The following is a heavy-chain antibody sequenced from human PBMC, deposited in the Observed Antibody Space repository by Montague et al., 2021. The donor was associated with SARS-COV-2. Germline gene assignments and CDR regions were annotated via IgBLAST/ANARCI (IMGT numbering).Heavy chain of an antibody. D-gene: IGHD3-9*01. J-gene: IGHJ4*02. CDR1: GFSLSTSGMR. CDR3: ARSYYDILTAYYTPFDY. V-gene: IGHV2-70*04. CDR2: XXWDDDK. Sequence: PALVKPTQTLTLTCTFSGFSLSTSGMRASWIRQPPGKALEWPARXXWDDDKFYSTSLKTRLTISKDTSKNQVALTMTNMDPVDTATYYCARSYYDILTAYYTPFDYWGQGTLVTVSS.